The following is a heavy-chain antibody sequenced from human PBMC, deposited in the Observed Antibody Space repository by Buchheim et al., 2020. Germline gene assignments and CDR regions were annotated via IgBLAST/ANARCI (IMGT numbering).Heavy chain of an antibody. D-gene: IGHD3-22*01. CDR2: ISSSSSYI. Sequence: EVQLVESGGGLVKPGGSLRLSCAASGFTFSSYSMNWVRQAPGKGLEWVSSISSSSSYIYYADSVKGRFTISRDNAKNSLYLQMNSLIAEDTAVYYCARDPENYYDSSGYYAFRRWFDPWGQGTL. CDR3: ARDPENYYDSSGYYAFRRWFDP. J-gene: IGHJ5*02. V-gene: IGHV3-21*01. CDR1: GFTFSSYS.